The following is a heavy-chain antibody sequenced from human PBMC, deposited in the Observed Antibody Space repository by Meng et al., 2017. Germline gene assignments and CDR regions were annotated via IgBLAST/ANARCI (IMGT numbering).Heavy chain of an antibody. Sequence: QVPLQESGQGLVGPSETLPLTCTVSGGSVGSGNYYWSWIQQPPGKGLEWIGYIVYSGSTTYNPSLKTRVTISVDTSKNQFSLKLTSVTAADTAVYFCARDVGGDYETLFDYWGQGTLVTVSS. J-gene: IGHJ4*02. CDR1: GGSVGSGNYY. CDR2: IVYSGST. D-gene: IGHD4-17*01. CDR3: ARDVGGDYETLFDY. V-gene: IGHV4-61*01.